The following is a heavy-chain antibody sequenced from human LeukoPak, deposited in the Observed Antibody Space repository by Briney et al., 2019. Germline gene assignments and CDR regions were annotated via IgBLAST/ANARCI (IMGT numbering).Heavy chain of an antibody. V-gene: IGHV3-30-3*01. CDR1: GFIFRSFA. D-gene: IGHD3-22*01. Sequence: GGSLRLSCAASGFIFRSFAMHWVRQAPGKGLEWVAVISYDGSNKYYADSVKGRFTISRDNSKNTLYLQMNSLRAEDTAVYYCARESYYDSSSDYWGQGTLVTVSS. CDR2: ISYDGSNK. CDR3: ARESYYDSSSDY. J-gene: IGHJ4*02.